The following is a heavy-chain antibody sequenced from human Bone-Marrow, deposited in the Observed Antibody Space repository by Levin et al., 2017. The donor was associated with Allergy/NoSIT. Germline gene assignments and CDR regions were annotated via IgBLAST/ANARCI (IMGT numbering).Heavy chain of an antibody. CDR3: ARGVYYYYNSQNSNRWFDP. V-gene: IGHV4-38-2*01. CDR2: VYHSGST. D-gene: IGHD3-10*01. J-gene: IGHJ5*02. Sequence: SQTLSLTCAVSGYSMSSDYYWGWIRQPPGKGPEWIGTVYHSGSTSYNPSLKNRVTISIDTSKNQFSLKLTPVTAADTAVYYCARGVYYYYNSQNSNRWFDPWGQGTRVTVSS. CDR1: GYSMSSDYY.